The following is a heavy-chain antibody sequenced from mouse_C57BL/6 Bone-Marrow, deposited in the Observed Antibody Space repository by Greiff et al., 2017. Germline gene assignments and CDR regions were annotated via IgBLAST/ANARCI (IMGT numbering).Heavy chain of an antibody. D-gene: IGHD5-5*01. CDR1: GYTFTDYN. J-gene: IGHJ2*01. Sequence: EVKLQESGPELVKPGASVKMSCKASGYTFTDYNMHWVKQSHGKSLEWIGYINPNNGGTSYNQKFKGKATLTVNKSSSTAYMELRSLTSEDSAVYYCARYYLIGDYWGQGTTLTVSS. CDR3: ARYYLIGDY. V-gene: IGHV1-22*01. CDR2: INPNNGGT.